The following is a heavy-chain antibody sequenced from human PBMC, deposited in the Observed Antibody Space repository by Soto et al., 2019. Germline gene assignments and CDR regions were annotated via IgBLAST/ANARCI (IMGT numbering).Heavy chain of an antibody. Sequence: GVSLMISGQTSGYPLTSYWIGWVSQMRGKGLEWMGIIYPDDSDTRYSPSFQGQVTISADKSISTAYLQWSSLKASDTAMYYCARSPVVPNWVDPWGQGTLVPVSS. CDR3: ARSPVVPNWVDP. J-gene: IGHJ5*02. CDR1: GYPLTSYW. CDR2: IYPDDSDT. V-gene: IGHV5-51*01. D-gene: IGHD2-15*01.